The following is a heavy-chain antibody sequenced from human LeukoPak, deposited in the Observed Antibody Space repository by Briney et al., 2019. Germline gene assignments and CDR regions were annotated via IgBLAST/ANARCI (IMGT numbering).Heavy chain of an antibody. D-gene: IGHD3-10*01. J-gene: IGHJ4*02. CDR3: ARAQYRGVYYFDY. CDR1: GGTFSSYA. CDR2: IIPIFGTA. V-gene: IGHV1-69*05. Sequence: SVKVSCKASGGTFSSYAISWVRQALGQGLEWMGRIIPIFGTANYAQKFQGRVTITTDESTSTAYMELSSLRSEDTAVYYCARAQYRGVYYFDYWGQGTLVTVSS.